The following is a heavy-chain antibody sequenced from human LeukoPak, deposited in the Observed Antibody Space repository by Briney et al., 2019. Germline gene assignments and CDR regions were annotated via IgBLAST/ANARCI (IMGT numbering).Heavy chain of an antibody. Sequence: PSETLSLTCAVYGGSFSGYHWSWIRQPPGKGLEWIGEINHSGSTNYNPSLKSRVTISVDTSKNQFSLKLSSVTAADTAVYYCASICGGDCHMGWGQGTLVTVSS. CDR1: GGSFSGYH. J-gene: IGHJ4*02. CDR2: INHSGST. CDR3: ASICGGDCHMG. D-gene: IGHD2-21*02. V-gene: IGHV4-34*01.